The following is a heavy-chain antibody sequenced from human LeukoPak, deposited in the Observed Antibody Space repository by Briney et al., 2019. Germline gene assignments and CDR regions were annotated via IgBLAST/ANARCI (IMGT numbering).Heavy chain of an antibody. Sequence: GVSLRLSCAASGFIFSSFAMNWVRQAPGKGPEWVSYISPTYDIYYSDSVRGRFTISRDNAKNSLYLQMNSLRDEDTAVYYCARGHNWGFDYWGQGTLVAVSS. CDR2: ISPTYDI. CDR3: ARGHNWGFDY. D-gene: IGHD7-27*01. V-gene: IGHV3-48*02. CDR1: GFIFSSFA. J-gene: IGHJ4*02.